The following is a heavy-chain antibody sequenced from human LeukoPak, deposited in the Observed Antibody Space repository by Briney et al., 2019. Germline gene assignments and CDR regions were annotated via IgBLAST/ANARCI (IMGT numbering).Heavy chain of an antibody. CDR3: AKDRPCINDVCHGDFDY. V-gene: IGHV3-23*01. CDR1: EFIFGSYA. D-gene: IGHD2-8*01. J-gene: IGHJ4*02. CDR2: ISGSGGST. Sequence: PGGSLRLSCAASEFIFGSYAMSWVRQAPGKGLEWVSTISGSGGSTYYADSVKGRFTISRDNSKNTVYLQMNSLRAEDTAVYYCAKDRPCINDVCHGDFDYWGQGTLVTVSS.